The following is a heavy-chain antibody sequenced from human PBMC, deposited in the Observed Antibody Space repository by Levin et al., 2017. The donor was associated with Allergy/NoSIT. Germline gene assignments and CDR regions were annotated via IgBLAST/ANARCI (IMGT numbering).Heavy chain of an antibody. J-gene: IGHJ4*02. CDR3: AKLDYYDSSGDPDY. CDR2: ISGSGGST. V-gene: IGHV3-23*01. CDR1: GFTFSSYA. D-gene: IGHD3-22*01. Sequence: PGGSLRLSCAASGFTFSSYAMSWVRQAPGKGLEWVSAISGSGGSTYYADSVKGRFTISRDNSKNTLYLQMNSLRAEDTAVYYCAKLDYYDSSGDPDYWGQGTLVTVSS.